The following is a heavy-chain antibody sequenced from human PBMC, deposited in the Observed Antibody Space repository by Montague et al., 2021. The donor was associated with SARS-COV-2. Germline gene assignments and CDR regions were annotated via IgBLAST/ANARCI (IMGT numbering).Heavy chain of an antibody. CDR2: IFVGAST. J-gene: IGHJ5*01. Sequence: SETLSLTCSVSGGSISGYYWSWVRQAAGKRLEWIGRIFVGASTDYNPSLMSRFSLSGDKSKSQFSLKVTSVTAADTAIYYRARGMAPEGRWFDSWGHGMLVTVSS. D-gene: IGHD2-2*01. V-gene: IGHV4-4*07. CDR1: GGSISGYY. CDR3: ARGMAPEGRWFDS.